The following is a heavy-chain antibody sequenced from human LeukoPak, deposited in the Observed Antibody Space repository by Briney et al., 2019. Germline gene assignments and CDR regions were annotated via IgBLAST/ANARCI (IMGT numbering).Heavy chain of an antibody. Sequence: SQTLSLTCAVSGGSISSGGYSWSWIRQPPGKGLEWIGYIYHSGSTYYNPSLKSRVTISVDRSKNQFSLKLSSVTAADTAVYYCARGNNLAFVIWGQGTMVTVSS. J-gene: IGHJ3*02. D-gene: IGHD1/OR15-1a*01. CDR3: ARGNNLAFVI. V-gene: IGHV4-30-2*01. CDR2: IYHSGST. CDR1: GGSISSGGYS.